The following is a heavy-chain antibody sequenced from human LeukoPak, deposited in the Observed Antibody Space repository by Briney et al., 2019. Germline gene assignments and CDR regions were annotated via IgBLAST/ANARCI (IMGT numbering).Heavy chain of an antibody. CDR3: ARESRYYYDSSGYLYYFDY. Sequence: ASVKVSCKASGYTFTSYGISWVRQAPGQGLEWMGWISAYNGNTNYAQKLQGRVTMTTDTSTSSAYMELRSLRSDDTAVYYCARESRYYYDSSGYLYYFDYWGQGTLVTVSS. J-gene: IGHJ4*02. D-gene: IGHD3-22*01. CDR2: ISAYNGNT. CDR1: GYTFTSYG. V-gene: IGHV1-18*01.